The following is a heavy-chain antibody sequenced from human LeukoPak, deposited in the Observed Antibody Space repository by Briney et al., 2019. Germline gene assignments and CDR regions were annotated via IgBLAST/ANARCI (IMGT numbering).Heavy chain of an antibody. Sequence: QPGGCLRLSCAASGFTSISFWVHWVSHPPGKGLVWVSCIHGYGSSTDFGDSVKGRFTITRDNAKNTLYLQMNSLRAEDTAVYYCARDAPGNTALDYWGQGTLVTVSS. CDR3: ARDAPGNTALDY. J-gene: IGHJ4*02. V-gene: IGHV3-74*01. CDR1: GFTSISFW. CDR2: IHGYGSST. D-gene: IGHD5-18*01.